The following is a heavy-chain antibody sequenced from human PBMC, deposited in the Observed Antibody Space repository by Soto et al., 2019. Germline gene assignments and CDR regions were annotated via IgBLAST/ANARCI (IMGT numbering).Heavy chain of an antibody. D-gene: IGHD4-17*01. J-gene: IGHJ6*02. Sequence: PSETLSLTCSVSGDSISGGGYYWSWIRQHPGKGLEWIGYIYYTGSTYYNPSLESRVTISVDTSKKQFSLKLSSVTAADTDVYYCARDEEVNYSDYGGSDFYHGMGVLGQATTVTASS. V-gene: IGHV4-31*03. CDR3: ARDEEVNYSDYGGSDFYHGMGV. CDR1: GDSISGGGYY. CDR2: IYYTGST.